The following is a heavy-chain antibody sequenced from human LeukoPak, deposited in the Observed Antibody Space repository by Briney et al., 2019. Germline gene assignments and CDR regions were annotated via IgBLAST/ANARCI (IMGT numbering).Heavy chain of an antibody. J-gene: IGHJ4*02. CDR1: GFTFSSYS. D-gene: IGHD3-22*01. CDR3: ARDSYYDSSGFDY. V-gene: IGHV3-21*01. Sequence: GGSLRLSCAASGFTFSSYSMNWVRQAPGKGLEWVSSISSSSSYIYYAGSVKGRFTISRDNAKNSMYLQMNSLRAEDTAVYYCARDSYYDSSGFDYWGQGTLVTVSS. CDR2: ISSSSSYI.